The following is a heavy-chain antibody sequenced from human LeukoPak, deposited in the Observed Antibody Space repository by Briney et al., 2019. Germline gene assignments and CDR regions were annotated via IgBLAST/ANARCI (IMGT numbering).Heavy chain of an antibody. CDR2: IYYSGST. D-gene: IGHD6-13*01. CDR1: GGSISSSSYY. J-gene: IGHJ4*02. CDR3: ARDQGDWPGYGY. Sequence: SETLSLTCTVSGGSISSSSYYWGWIRQPPGKGLEWIGSIYYSGSTYYNPSLKSRVTISVDTSKNQFSLKLSSVTAADTVVYYCARDQGDWPGYGYWGRGTLVTVSS. V-gene: IGHV4-39*07.